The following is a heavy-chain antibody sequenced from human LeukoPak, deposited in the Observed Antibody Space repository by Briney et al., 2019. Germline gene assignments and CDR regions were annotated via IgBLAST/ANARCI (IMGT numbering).Heavy chain of an antibody. CDR2: IWYDGSNK. D-gene: IGHD3-22*01. V-gene: IGHV3-33*06. J-gene: IGHJ4*02. Sequence: PGRSLRLSCAASGFTFSSYGMHWVRQAPGKGLEWVAVIWYDGSNKYYADSVKGRSTISRDNSKNTLYLQMNSLRAEDTAVYYCAKDSGAPRYDSSGYCFDYWGQGTLVTVSS. CDR1: GFTFSSYG. CDR3: AKDSGAPRYDSSGYCFDY.